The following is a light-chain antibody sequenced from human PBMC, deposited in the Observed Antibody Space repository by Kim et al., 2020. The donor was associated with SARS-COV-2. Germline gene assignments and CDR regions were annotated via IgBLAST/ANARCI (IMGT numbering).Light chain of an antibody. V-gene: IGLV1-44*01. CDR1: SSNIGSNT. CDR2: SNN. J-gene: IGLJ2*01. CDR3: AAWDDSLNAL. Sequence: PAQRVTISCSGRSSNIGSNTVDWYQQLPGTAPKLLIYSNNQRPSGVPDRFSGSKSGTSASLAISGLQSEDEADYYCAAWDDSLNALFGGGTQLTVL.